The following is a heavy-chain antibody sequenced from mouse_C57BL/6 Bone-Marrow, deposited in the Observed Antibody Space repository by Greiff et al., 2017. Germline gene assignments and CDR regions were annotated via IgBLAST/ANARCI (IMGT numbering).Heavy chain of an antibody. CDR2: IDPNSGGT. CDR1: GYTFTSYW. V-gene: IGHV1-72*01. D-gene: IGHD1-1*01. CDR3: ARSYYYGSSGFAY. Sequence: VKLQEPGAELVKPGASVKLSCKASGYTFTSYWMHWVKQRPGRGLEWIGRIDPNSGGTKYNEKFKSKATLTVDTPSSTAYMQLSSLTSEDSAVYYCARSYYYGSSGFAYWGQGTLVTVSA. J-gene: IGHJ3*01.